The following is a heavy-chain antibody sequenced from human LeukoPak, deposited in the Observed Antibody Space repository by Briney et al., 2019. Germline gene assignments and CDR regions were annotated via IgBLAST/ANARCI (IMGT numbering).Heavy chain of an antibody. D-gene: IGHD1-26*01. Sequence: PGGSLRLSCAASGFPFTNYWMIWVRQAPGKRPEWVGNINQDGSETNYVDSVKGRFSMSRDNAKTSLYLQMNSLRAEDTAVYYCATDRKVGAGVPRFDYWGQGALVTVP. CDR1: GFPFTNYW. CDR3: ATDRKVGAGVPRFDY. J-gene: IGHJ4*02. CDR2: INQDGSET. V-gene: IGHV3-7*01.